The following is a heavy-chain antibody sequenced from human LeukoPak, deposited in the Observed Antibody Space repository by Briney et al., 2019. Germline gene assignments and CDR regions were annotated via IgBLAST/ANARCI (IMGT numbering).Heavy chain of an antibody. CDR3: AGERGYSGSFDY. CDR1: GVSISSYY. CDR2: IYYSGST. D-gene: IGHD5-12*01. Sequence: PPETLSLTCTVSGVSISSYYGSWIRQPPGKGLEWIGYIYYSGSTNYNPSLKSRVTISVDTSKNQFSLKLSSVTAADTAVYYCAGERGYSGSFDYWGQGTLVTVSS. J-gene: IGHJ4*02. V-gene: IGHV4-59*08.